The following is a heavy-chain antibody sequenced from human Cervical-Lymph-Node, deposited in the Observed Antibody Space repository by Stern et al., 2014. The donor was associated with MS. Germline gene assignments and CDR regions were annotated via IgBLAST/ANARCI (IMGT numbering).Heavy chain of an antibody. V-gene: IGHV1-69*01. Sequence: VQLVQAGAEVKKPGSSVKVSCKASGGTFRSYAISWVRQAPGQGLEWMGGIIPIFGTTNYAQKFQGKVTITADESTSTAYMELSSLRSEDTAVYYCARGELKEGLVRGMDVWGQGTTVTVSS. J-gene: IGHJ6*02. D-gene: IGHD1-26*01. CDR1: GGTFRSYA. CDR2: IIPIFGTT. CDR3: ARGELKEGLVRGMDV.